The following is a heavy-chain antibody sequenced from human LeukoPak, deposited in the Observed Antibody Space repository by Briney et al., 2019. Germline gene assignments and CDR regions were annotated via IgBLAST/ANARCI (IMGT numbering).Heavy chain of an antibody. CDR2: ICGGGGAT. CDR3: ARDLIVGGKHDAFDI. Sequence: GGPVTLSCAASGFPFRSYAMSWVRQAPGKGLEWVSSICGGGGATYYADSVKGQFTISRDNSMNTLYRQMNSLRAEDTAVYYCARDLIVGGKHDAFDIWGQGTMVTVSS. CDR1: GFPFRSYA. D-gene: IGHD1-26*01. J-gene: IGHJ3*02. V-gene: IGHV3-23*01.